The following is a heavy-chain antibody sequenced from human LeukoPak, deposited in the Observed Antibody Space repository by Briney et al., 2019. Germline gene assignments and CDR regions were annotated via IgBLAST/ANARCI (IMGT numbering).Heavy chain of an antibody. D-gene: IGHD3-9*01. CDR1: GFTFSSYE. CDR3: ARFHYDILTGYGDFDY. Sequence: GGSLSLSCAASGFTFSSYEMNWVRQAPGKGLEWVSYISSSGSTIYYADSVKGRFTISRDNAKNSLYLQMNSLRAEDTAVYYCARFHYDILTGYGDFDYWGQGTLVTVSS. CDR2: ISSSGSTI. V-gene: IGHV3-48*03. J-gene: IGHJ4*02.